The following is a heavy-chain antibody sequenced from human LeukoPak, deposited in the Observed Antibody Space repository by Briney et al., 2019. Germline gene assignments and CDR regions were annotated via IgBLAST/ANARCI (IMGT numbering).Heavy chain of an antibody. CDR2: IWYDGSNK. CDR3: ARDGTQGLYYYYGMDV. J-gene: IGHJ6*02. Sequence: GGSLRLSCAASGFTFSSYGMHWVCQAPGKGLEWVAVIWYDGSNKYYADSVKGRFTISRDNSKNTLYLQMNSLRAEDTAVYYCARDGTQGLYYYYGMDVWGQGTTVTVSS. CDR1: GFTFSSYG. D-gene: IGHD6-13*01. V-gene: IGHV3-33*01.